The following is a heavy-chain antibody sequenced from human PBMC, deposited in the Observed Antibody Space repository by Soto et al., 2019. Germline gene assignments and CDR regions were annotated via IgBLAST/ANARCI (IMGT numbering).Heavy chain of an antibody. CDR2: INPNSGGT. Sequence: QVQLVQSGAEVKKPGASVEVSCKTSGYTFSDHYTHWVRQAPGQGLEWMGWINPNSGGTGYAEKFQGRVTMTRDTSISTAYMELNRLNSDDTAVYYCARGGPVAGPTSSEAYHPFDFWGQGTLVTVSS. D-gene: IGHD6-19*01. CDR1: GYTFSDHY. CDR3: ARGGPVAGPTSSEAYHPFDF. J-gene: IGHJ4*02. V-gene: IGHV1-2*02.